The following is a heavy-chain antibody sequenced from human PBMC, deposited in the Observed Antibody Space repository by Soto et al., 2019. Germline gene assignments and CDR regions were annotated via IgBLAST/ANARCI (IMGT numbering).Heavy chain of an antibody. CDR3: GRDGALGDTAVVDS. Sequence: QVQLVESGGGVVQPGKSLRLSCAASGFTFSTYGMHWVRQAPGKGLEWVAVIWYDGSNKYHGDSLKGRFTISRDNSKKTLYLQMNNLRAEDTALYSCGRDGALGDTAVVDSWGQGTLVIVSS. D-gene: IGHD5-18*01. V-gene: IGHV3-33*01. CDR2: IWYDGSNK. J-gene: IGHJ4*02. CDR1: GFTFSTYG.